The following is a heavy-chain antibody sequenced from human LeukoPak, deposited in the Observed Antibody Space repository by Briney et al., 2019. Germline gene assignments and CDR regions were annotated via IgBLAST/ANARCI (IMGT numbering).Heavy chain of an antibody. J-gene: IGHJ5*02. CDR1: GGSITNYY. V-gene: IGHV4-59*01. D-gene: IGHD3-9*01. Sequence: SETLSLTCTVSGGSITNYYWSWIRQPPGKGLEWIGYSYYRGTTNYNPSLQSRVSISVDTSKNQFSLKLSSVTTADTAVYYCARGGYDILTGYGSFDPWGQGTLVSVSS. CDR2: SYYRGTT. CDR3: ARGGYDILTGYGSFDP.